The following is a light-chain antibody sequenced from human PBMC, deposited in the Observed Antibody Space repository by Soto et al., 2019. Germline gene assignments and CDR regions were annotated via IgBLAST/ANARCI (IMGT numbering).Light chain of an antibody. J-gene: IGLJ2*01. V-gene: IGLV1-40*01. Sequence: QSVLTQAPSVSGAPGQRVTISCTGSSSNIGAGYDVHWYQQLPGTAPKLLIYGNSNRPSGVPDRFSGSKSGTSASLAITGLQPEDEADYYCQTYDSSMTGGVFGGGTKLTVL. CDR2: GNS. CDR3: QTYDSSMTGGV. CDR1: SSNIGAGYD.